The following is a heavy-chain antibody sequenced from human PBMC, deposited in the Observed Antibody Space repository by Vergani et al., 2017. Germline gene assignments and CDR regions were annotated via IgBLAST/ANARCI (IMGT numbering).Heavy chain of an antibody. CDR2: IAGSSSPI. J-gene: IGHJ4*02. Sequence: EVQLVASGGGLVQRGGSLRLSCAASGFTFSSYGINWVRQAPGRGLEWISYIAGSSSPIYYADSVKGRFTISRDNAMNSLYLQLNSLRAEDTAVYYCARRMSAAVHSLDYWGQGTLVTVSS. D-gene: IGHD6-25*01. V-gene: IGHV3-48*01. CDR1: GFTFSSYG. CDR3: ARRMSAAVHSLDY.